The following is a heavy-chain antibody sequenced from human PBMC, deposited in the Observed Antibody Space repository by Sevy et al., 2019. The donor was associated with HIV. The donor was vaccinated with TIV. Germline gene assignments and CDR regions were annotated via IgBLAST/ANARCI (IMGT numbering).Heavy chain of an antibody. CDR3: ALERLSSNVAEYFQN. Sequence: GGSLRLSCAASGFTFSSFFMHWVRQAPGKGLEWVATISYDGSNEHDADSVKGRFTISRDNSKNALYLQMNSLRAEDTAVYYCALERLSSNVAEYFQNWGQSTLVTVSS. J-gene: IGHJ1*01. CDR1: GFTFSSFF. CDR2: ISYDGSNE. V-gene: IGHV3-30-3*01. D-gene: IGHD1-1*01.